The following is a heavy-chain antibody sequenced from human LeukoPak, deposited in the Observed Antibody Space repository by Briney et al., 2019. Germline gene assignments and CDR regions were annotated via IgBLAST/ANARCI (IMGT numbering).Heavy chain of an antibody. Sequence: ASVKVSCKASGYTFTSYDINWVRQATGQGLEWMGWMNPNSGNTGYAQKFQGRVTMTRNTSISTAYMELSSLRSDDTAVYYCARGGITMVQGVIIRNWFDPWGQGTLVTVSS. CDR1: GYTFTSYD. J-gene: IGHJ5*02. CDR3: ARGGITMVQGVIIRNWFDP. D-gene: IGHD3-10*01. CDR2: MNPNSGNT. V-gene: IGHV1-8*01.